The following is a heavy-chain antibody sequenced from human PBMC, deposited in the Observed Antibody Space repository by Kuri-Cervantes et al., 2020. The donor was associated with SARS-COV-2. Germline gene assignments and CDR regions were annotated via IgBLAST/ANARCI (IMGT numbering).Heavy chain of an antibody. V-gene: IGHV1-8*03. CDR2: MNPDTGNT. CDR1: GYTFTTYD. D-gene: IGHD3-3*01. CDR3: AREATIFGVVNNDY. Sequence: ASVKVSCKASGYTFTTYDINWVRQAAGQGLEWMGWMNPDTGNTDYAPNFQGRVTISRDTSTSTAYMELSNLRSEDTAVYYCAREATIFGVVNNDYWGQGTLVTVSS. J-gene: IGHJ4*02.